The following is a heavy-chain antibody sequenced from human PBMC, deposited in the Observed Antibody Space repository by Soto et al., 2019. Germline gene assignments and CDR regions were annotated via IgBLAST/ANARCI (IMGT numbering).Heavy chain of an antibody. J-gene: IGHJ6*02. V-gene: IGHV1-18*01. CDR2: ISAYNGNT. CDR3: ARGVAVAERAYYYGMDV. D-gene: IGHD6-19*01. Sequence: QVQLVQSGAEVKKPGASVKVSCKASGYTFTSYGISWVRQAPGQGLEWMGWISAYNGNTNYAQKLQGRVTMTTDTPTSTAYMELRSLRSDDTAVYYCARGVAVAERAYYYGMDVWGQGTTVTVSS. CDR1: GYTFTSYG.